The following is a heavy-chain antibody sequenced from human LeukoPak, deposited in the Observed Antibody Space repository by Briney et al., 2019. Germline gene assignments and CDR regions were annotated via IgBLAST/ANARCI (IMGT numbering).Heavy chain of an antibody. J-gene: IGHJ5*02. D-gene: IGHD2-8*02. Sequence: PGGSLRLSCAASGFTFSSHWMHWVRQAPGKGLVWVSRINSDGSSISYADSVKGRFTISRDNSKNTLYLQINSLRAEDTAIYYCAKDVWWSVSWGQGTLVTVSS. V-gene: IGHV3-74*01. CDR2: INSDGSSI. CDR3: AKDVWWSVS. CDR1: GFTFSSHW.